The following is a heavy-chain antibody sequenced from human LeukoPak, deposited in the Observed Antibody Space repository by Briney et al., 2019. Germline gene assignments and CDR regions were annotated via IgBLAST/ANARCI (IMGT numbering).Heavy chain of an antibody. V-gene: IGHV3-30-3*01. CDR1: GFTFSSYA. Sequence: GGSLRLSCAASGFTFSSYAMLWVRQAPGKGLEWVAVISYDGSNKYYADSVKGRFTISRDNSKNTLYLQMNSLRAEDTAVYYCAREGYQLLTAFDYWGQGTLVTVSS. D-gene: IGHD2-2*01. CDR3: AREGYQLLTAFDY. J-gene: IGHJ4*02. CDR2: ISYDGSNK.